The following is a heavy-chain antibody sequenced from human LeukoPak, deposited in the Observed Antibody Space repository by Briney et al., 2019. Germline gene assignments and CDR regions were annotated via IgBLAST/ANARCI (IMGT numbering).Heavy chain of an antibody. D-gene: IGHD3-10*01. CDR3: ARGSGRGPSMVRGVIDY. J-gene: IGHJ4*02. CDR2: IYYSGST. CDR1: GGSISSGGYY. V-gene: IGHV4-31*03. Sequence: SETLSLTCTVSGGSISSGGYYWSWIRQHPGKGLEWIGYIYYSGSTYYNPSLKSRVTISVDTSKNQFSLKLSSVTAADTAVYYCARGSGRGPSMVRGVIDYWGQGTLVTVSS.